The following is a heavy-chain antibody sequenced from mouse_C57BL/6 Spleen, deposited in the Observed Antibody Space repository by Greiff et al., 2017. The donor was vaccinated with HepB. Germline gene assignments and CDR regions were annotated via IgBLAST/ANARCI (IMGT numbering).Heavy chain of an antibody. D-gene: IGHD1-1*01. CDR1: GYTFTDYE. CDR2: IDPETGGT. CDR3: ARSGITTVGYFDY. V-gene: IGHV1-15*01. J-gene: IGHJ2*01. Sequence: VQLKQSGAELVRPGASVTLSCKASGYTFTDYEMHWVKQTPVHGLEWIGAIDPETGGTAYNQKFKGKAILTADKSSSTAYMQLSSLTSEDSAVYYCARSGITTVGYFDYWGQGTTLTVSS.